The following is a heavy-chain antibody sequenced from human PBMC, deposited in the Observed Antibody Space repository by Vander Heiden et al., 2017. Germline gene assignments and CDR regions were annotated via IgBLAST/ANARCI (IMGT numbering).Heavy chain of an antibody. CDR2: ISYDGSNK. J-gene: IGHJ6*02. CDR3: AKDLDYYDSSGYYPVGYGMDV. D-gene: IGHD3-22*01. V-gene: IGHV3-30*18. Sequence: QVQLVESGGGVVQPGRSLRLSCAASGFTFSSYGMLWVRQAPGKGLEWVAVISYDGSNKYYADSVKGRFTISRDNSKNTLYLQMNSLRAEDTAVYYCAKDLDYYDSSGYYPVGYGMDVWGQGTTVTVSS. CDR1: GFTFSSYG.